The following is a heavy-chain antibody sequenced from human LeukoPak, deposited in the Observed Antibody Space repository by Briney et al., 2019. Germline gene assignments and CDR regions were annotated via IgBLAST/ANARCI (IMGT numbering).Heavy chain of an antibody. CDR3: ARDGTWPGPACDY. Sequence: TGGSLRLSCAASGFTFRSYWMQWVRQAPGKGLVWVSRISKEGSVTTYADSVKGRFTISRDNARNTLYLQMNSLGAEDTAVYYCARDGTWPGPACDYWGQGTLVTVSS. D-gene: IGHD1-26*01. J-gene: IGHJ4*02. CDR1: GFTFRSYW. CDR2: ISKEGSVT. V-gene: IGHV3-74*03.